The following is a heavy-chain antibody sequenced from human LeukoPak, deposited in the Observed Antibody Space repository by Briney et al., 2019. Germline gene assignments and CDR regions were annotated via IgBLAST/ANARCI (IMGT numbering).Heavy chain of an antibody. CDR1: GGSISSSSYY. D-gene: IGHD5-18*01. CDR2: IYYSGST. J-gene: IGHJ4*02. CDR3: AGEGSYGFLHYFDY. Sequence: TSETLSLTCTVSGGSISSSSYYWGWIRQPPGKGLEWIGSIYYSGSTYYNPSLKSRVTISVDTSKNHFSLKLSSVTAADTAVYYCAGEGSYGFLHYFDYWGQGTLVTVSS. V-gene: IGHV4-39*02.